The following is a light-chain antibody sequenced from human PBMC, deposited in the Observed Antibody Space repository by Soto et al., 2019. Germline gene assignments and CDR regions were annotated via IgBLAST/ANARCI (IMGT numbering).Light chain of an antibody. J-gene: IGKJ3*01. CDR1: QSVSTSY. V-gene: IGKV3-20*01. CDR2: ATS. CDR3: QQYDNSPFT. Sequence: SVLTQSPGTLSLSPGERATLSCRASQSVSTSYLAWYQQKPGQAPRLLIYATSSRTIGIPDRFSGSGSGTDFTLTISRLEPEDFAVYYCQQYDNSPFTFGPGTKVDIK.